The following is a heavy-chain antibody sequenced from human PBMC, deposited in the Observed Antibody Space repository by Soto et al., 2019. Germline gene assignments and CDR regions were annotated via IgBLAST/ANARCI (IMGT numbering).Heavy chain of an antibody. J-gene: IGHJ6*02. CDR1: GFTFSSYS. Sequence: EVQLVESGGGLVKPGGSLRLSCAASGFTFSSYSMNWVRQAPGKGLEWVSSISSSSSYIYYADSVKGRFTISRDNAKNSLYLQMNSLRAEDTAVYYCARALNPVAAPFPAGFYYYGMDVWGQGTTVTVSS. CDR2: ISSSSSYI. D-gene: IGHD2-15*01. CDR3: ARALNPVAAPFPAGFYYYGMDV. V-gene: IGHV3-21*01.